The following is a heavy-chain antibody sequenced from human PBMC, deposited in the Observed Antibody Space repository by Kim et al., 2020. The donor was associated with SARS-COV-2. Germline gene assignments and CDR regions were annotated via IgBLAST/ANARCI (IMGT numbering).Heavy chain of an antibody. CDR2: ISGSGTST. CDR3: AKDHANWRGYYYGMDV. V-gene: IGHV3-23*01. Sequence: GGSLRLSCAASGFTFSSYAMNWVRQAPGKGLEWVSGISGSGTSTYYADSVKGRFSISRDNSKNTLYLQVNSLRAEDTAVYYCAKDHANWRGYYYGMDVWGQGTTVTVSS. J-gene: IGHJ6*02. CDR1: GFTFSSYA. D-gene: IGHD1-1*01.